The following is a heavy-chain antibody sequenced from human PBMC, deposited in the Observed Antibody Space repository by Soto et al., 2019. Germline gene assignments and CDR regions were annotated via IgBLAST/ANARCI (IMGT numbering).Heavy chain of an antibody. Sequence: EVQLVESGGGLVQPGGSLRLSCAASGFTVSSNYMSWVRQAPGKGLEWVSVIYSGGSTYYADSVKGRFTISRDNSKNTLYLQMNSLRDEDTAVYYCARDISGYSYGYGYWGQGTLVTVSS. V-gene: IGHV3-66*01. CDR1: GFTVSSNY. D-gene: IGHD5-18*01. CDR2: IYSGGST. J-gene: IGHJ4*02. CDR3: ARDISGYSYGYGY.